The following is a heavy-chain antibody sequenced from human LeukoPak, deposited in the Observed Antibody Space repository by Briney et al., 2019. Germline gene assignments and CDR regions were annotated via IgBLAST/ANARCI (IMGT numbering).Heavy chain of an antibody. CDR2: INHSGST. CDR1: GGSFSGYY. Sequence: SETLSLTCAVSGGSFSGYYWSWIRQPPGKGLEWIGEINHSGSTNYNPSLKSRVTISVDTSKNQFSLKLSSVTAADTAVYYCARGWNSGYDQPFDCWGQGTLVTVSS. CDR3: ARGWNSGYDQPFDC. V-gene: IGHV4-34*01. J-gene: IGHJ4*02. D-gene: IGHD5-12*01.